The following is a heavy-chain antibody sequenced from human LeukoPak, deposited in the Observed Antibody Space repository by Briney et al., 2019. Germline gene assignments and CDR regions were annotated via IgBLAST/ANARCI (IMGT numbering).Heavy chain of an antibody. D-gene: IGHD5-18*01. CDR3: ARVGYSYGWDFDY. CDR1: GGSISSYY. Sequence: PSETLSLTCTVSGGSISSYYWSWIRQPPGKGLEWIGYIYYSGSTNYNPSLTSRVTISVDTSKNQFSLKLSSVTAADTAVYYCARVGYSYGWDFDYWGQGTLATVSS. V-gene: IGHV4-59*01. J-gene: IGHJ4*02. CDR2: IYYSGST.